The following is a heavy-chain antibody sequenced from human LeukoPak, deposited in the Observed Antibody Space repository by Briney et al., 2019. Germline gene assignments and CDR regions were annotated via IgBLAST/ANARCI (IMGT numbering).Heavy chain of an antibody. V-gene: IGHV4-34*01. Sequence: SETLSLTCAVYGESFSGYYWTWIRQPPGKGLEWIGEINHSGSTNYNPSLKSRLTISVDTSKNQFSLRLSSVTAADTAVYYCARRRGDGSGNYYIKYYYDYYMDVWGKGSKVTVSS. D-gene: IGHD3-10*01. CDR3: ARRRGDGSGNYYIKYYYDYYMDV. J-gene: IGHJ6*03. CDR2: INHSGST. CDR1: GESFSGYY.